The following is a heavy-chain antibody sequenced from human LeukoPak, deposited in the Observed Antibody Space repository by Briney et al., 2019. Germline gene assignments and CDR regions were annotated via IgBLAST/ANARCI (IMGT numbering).Heavy chain of an antibody. D-gene: IGHD4-17*01. J-gene: IGHJ4*02. CDR2: TYYRSKWYN. Sequence: HSQALSLTCAISGDGVSSNSAAWNWIRQSPSRCLEWLGRTYYRSKWYNDYAVSVKSRITINPDTSKNQFSLQLNSVTPEDTAVYYCARGNGDYQTWYFDYWGQGTLVTVSS. CDR1: GDGVSSNSAA. CDR3: ARGNGDYQTWYFDY. V-gene: IGHV6-1*01.